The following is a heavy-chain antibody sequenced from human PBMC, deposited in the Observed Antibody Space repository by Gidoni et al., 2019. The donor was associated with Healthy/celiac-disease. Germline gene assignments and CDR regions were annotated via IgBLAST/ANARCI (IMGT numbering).Heavy chain of an antibody. V-gene: IGHV3-30*18. Sequence: QVQLVESGGGVVQPGRYLRLSCAASGVTFSSYGMHWVRPAPGKGMEWVAVLSYDGSNKYYADSVKGRFTISRDNSKNTLYLQMNSLRAEDTAVYYCAKVERVLLWFGGLGYWGQGTLVTVSS. CDR1: GVTFSSYG. CDR2: LSYDGSNK. D-gene: IGHD3-10*01. CDR3: AKVERVLLWFGGLGY. J-gene: IGHJ4*02.